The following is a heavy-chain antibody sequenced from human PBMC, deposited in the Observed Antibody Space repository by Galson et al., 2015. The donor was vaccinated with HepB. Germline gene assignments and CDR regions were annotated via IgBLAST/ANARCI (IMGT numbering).Heavy chain of an antibody. CDR2: IKSKTDGGTT. Sequence: SLRLSCAASGFTFSNAWMSWVRQAPGKGLEWVGRIKSKTDGGTTDYAAPVKGRFTISRDDSKNTLYLQMNSLKTEDTAVYYCTTGSYSSSWYVFSYYYYGMDVWGQGTTVTVSS. J-gene: IGHJ6*02. CDR3: TTGSYSSSWYVFSYYYYGMDV. V-gene: IGHV3-15*01. CDR1: GFTFSNAW. D-gene: IGHD6-13*01.